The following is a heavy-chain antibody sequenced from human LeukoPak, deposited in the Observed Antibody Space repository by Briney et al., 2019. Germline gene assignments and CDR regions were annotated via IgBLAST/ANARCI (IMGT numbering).Heavy chain of an antibody. D-gene: IGHD4-17*01. CDR1: GGSISSYY. V-gene: IGHV4-59*01. CDR2: IYSNGGTT. Sequence: PSETLSLTCTVSGGSISSYYWSWIRQPPGKGLEWIGCIYSNGGTTNYNPSLKSRVTISVDTSRNQFSLKLSSVTAADTAVYYCARVVVYGDYPSWFDPWGQGTLVTVSS. CDR3: ARVVVYGDYPSWFDP. J-gene: IGHJ5*02.